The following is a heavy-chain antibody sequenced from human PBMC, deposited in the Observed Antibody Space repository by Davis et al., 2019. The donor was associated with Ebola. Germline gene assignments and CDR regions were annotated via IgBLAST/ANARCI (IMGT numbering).Heavy chain of an antibody. CDR3: AKDTSNIWFDI. V-gene: IGHV3-23*01. CDR2: LGLSADT. CDR1: GFVFSSYV. J-gene: IGHJ3*02. Sequence: PGGSLRLSCAASGFVFSSYVMSWVRRAPGKGLEWVSTLGLSADTYYADSVKGRFTISRDNSKNTLHLQMNGLRVDDTAIYYCAKDTSNIWFDIWGQGTMVTVSS. D-gene: IGHD1-26*01.